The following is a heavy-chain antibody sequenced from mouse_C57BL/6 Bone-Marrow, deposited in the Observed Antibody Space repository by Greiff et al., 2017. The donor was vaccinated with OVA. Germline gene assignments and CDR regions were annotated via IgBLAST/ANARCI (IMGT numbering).Heavy chain of an antibody. Sequence: QVQLQQPGAELVMPGASVKLSCKASGYTFTSYWMHWVKQRPGQGLEWIGEIDPSDSYTNYNQKFKGKSTLTVDKSSSTAYMQLSSLTSEDSAVYYCARGGLPPYWYFDVWGTGTTVTVSS. V-gene: IGHV1-69*01. D-gene: IGHD5-5*01. J-gene: IGHJ1*03. CDR1: GYTFTSYW. CDR3: ARGGLPPYWYFDV. CDR2: IDPSDSYT.